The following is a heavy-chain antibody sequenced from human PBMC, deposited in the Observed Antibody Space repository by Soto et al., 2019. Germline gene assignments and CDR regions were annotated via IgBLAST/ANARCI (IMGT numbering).Heavy chain of an antibody. CDR3: AREGSSWFNWFDP. J-gene: IGHJ5*02. D-gene: IGHD6-13*01. CDR2: ISSSSSTI. CDR1: GFTFSSYS. V-gene: IGHV3-48*01. Sequence: EVQLVESGGGLVQPGGSLRLSCAASGFTFSSYSMNWVRQAPGKGLEWVSYISSSSSTIYYADSVKGRFTISRDNAKNSLYLQMNRLRAEDTAVYYCAREGSSWFNWFDPWGQGTLVTVSS.